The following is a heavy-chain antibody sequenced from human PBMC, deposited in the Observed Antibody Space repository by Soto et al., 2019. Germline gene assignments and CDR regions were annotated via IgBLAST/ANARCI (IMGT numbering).Heavy chain of an antibody. CDR2: ISYDGSNK. CDR1: GFTFSSYA. J-gene: IGHJ3*02. D-gene: IGHD1-1*01. Sequence: QVQLVESGGGVVQPGRSLRLSCAASGFTFSSYAMHWVRQAPGKGLEWVAVISYDGSNKYYADSVKGRFTISRDNSKNTLYRQMNSVRAEDTAVYYCATRYIASGAFDIWGQGTMVTVSS. V-gene: IGHV3-30-3*01. CDR3: ATRYIASGAFDI.